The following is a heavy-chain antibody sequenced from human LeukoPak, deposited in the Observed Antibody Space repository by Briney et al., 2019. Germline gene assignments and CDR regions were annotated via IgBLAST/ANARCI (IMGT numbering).Heavy chain of an antibody. CDR2: TFYRSKWYN. D-gene: IGHD3-22*01. Sequence: SQTLSLTCVISGDSVSRNGPTWNWIRQSPSRGLEWLGRTFYRSKWYNDYAESVKGRITINPDTSRNQFSLQLNSVTPEDTAVYYCARGNYYDSSGSYRHDAFDVWGQGTMVTVSS. CDR3: ARGNYYDSSGSYRHDAFDV. J-gene: IGHJ3*01. CDR1: GDSVSRNGPT. V-gene: IGHV6-1*01.